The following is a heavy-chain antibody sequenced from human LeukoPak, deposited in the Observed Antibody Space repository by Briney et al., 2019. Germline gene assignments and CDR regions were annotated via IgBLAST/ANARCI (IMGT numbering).Heavy chain of an antibody. V-gene: IGHV4-39*01. J-gene: IGHJ4*02. CDR1: GGSISSSSYY. CDR2: IYYSGIT. CDR3: ASPLFGDYVRY. D-gene: IGHD4-17*01. Sequence: SETLSLXCTVSGGSISSSSYYWGWIRQPPGKGLEWIGSIYYSGITYYNPSLKSRVTISVDTSKNQFSLKLSSVTAADTAVYYCASPLFGDYVRYWGQGTLVTVSS.